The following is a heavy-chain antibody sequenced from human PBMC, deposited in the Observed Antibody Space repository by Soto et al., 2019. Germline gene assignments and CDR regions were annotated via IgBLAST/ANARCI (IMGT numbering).Heavy chain of an antibody. Sequence: QVQLVQSGAEVKKPGASVKVSCKASGYTFTGYYIHWVRQAPGQGLEWMGWINPNSGSTNYAQKFQDWVTMTRDTSISTASMELSRLRSDDTAVYYCARGGESGAGKDYWGQGTLVTVSS. J-gene: IGHJ4*02. D-gene: IGHD2-21*01. V-gene: IGHV1-2*04. CDR3: ARGGESGAGKDY. CDR2: INPNSGST. CDR1: GYTFTGYY.